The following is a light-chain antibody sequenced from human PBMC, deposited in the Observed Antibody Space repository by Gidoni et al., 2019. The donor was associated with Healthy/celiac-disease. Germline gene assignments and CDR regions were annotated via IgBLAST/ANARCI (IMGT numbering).Light chain of an antibody. Sequence: DIVMSPSPLSLPVTPGGPASTLCRSRQSLLHSNGYNYLDWYLQKPGKSPQLLIYLGSTWASGVPDRFSGSGSGTDFTLKISRVEAEDVGVYYCMQAVKTVWTFGQGTKVEIK. J-gene: IGKJ1*01. CDR2: LGS. CDR3: MQAVKTVWT. CDR1: QSLLHSNGYNY. V-gene: IGKV2-28*01.